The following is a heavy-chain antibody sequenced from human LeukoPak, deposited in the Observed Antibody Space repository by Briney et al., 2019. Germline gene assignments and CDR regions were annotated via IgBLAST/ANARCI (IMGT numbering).Heavy chain of an antibody. J-gene: IGHJ4*02. CDR3: ARRFWSGYGYYFDY. V-gene: IGHV1-2*02. Sequence: ASVKVSCKASGYTFTGYYMHWVRQAPGQGLEWMGWINPNSGGTNYAQKFQGRVTMTRDTSISTAYMELSRLRSDDTAVYYCARRFWSGYGYYFDYWGQGTLVTVSS. CDR1: GYTFTGYY. D-gene: IGHD3-3*01. CDR2: INPNSGGT.